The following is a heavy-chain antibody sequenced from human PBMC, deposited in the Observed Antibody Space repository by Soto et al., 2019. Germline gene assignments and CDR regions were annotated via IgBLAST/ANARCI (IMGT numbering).Heavy chain of an antibody. D-gene: IGHD1-7*01. V-gene: IGHV3-33*03. J-gene: IGHJ4*02. Sequence: QAQLVESGGGVVQPGTSLRLSCAASGFTISTHGMHWVRQAPGKGLEWLANIWYDGSNKFYAESVKGRFGISKDNSKNTLYLQMIRLRAEDTAVSDCAAATTWNFHFPFWGQGTQVTVSS. CDR3: AAATTWNFHFPF. CDR2: IWYDGSNK. CDR1: GFTISTHG.